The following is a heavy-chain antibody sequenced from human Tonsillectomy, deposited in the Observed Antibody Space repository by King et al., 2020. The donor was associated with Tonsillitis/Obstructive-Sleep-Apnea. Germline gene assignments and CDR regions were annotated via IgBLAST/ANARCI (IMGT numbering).Heavy chain of an antibody. V-gene: IGHV5-51*01. CDR2: IYPGDSDT. CDR1: GYSFTTDW. CDR3: AKRVAGYCSSTSCPDAFDI. Sequence: VQLVQSGEEVKKPGESLKISCKGSGYSFTTDWIGWVRQMPGKGLEWMGIIYPGDSDTRYSPSFQGQVTISADKSISTAYLQWSSLKASDTAIYYCAKRVAGYCSSTSCPDAFDIWGQGTMVTVSS. D-gene: IGHD2-2*01. J-gene: IGHJ3*02.